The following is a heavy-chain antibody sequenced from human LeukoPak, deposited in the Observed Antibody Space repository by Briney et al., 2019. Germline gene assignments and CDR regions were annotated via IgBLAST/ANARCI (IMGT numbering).Heavy chain of an antibody. CDR3: ARDSMVRGVTRTIDY. V-gene: IGHV4-34*01. Sequence: SETLSLTCAVYGGSFSGYYWSWIRQPPGKGLEWIGEINHSGSTNYNPSLRSRVTISVDTSKNQFSLKLRSVTAADTAVYYCARDSMVRGVTRTIDYWGQGTLVTVSS. J-gene: IGHJ4*02. CDR2: INHSGST. CDR1: GGSFSGYY. D-gene: IGHD3-10*01.